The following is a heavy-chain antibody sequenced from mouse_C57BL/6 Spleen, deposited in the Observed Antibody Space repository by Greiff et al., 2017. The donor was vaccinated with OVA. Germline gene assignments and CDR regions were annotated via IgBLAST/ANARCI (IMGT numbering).Heavy chain of an antibody. CDR3: ARGKNCNY. CDR2: ISDGGSYT. D-gene: IGHD4-1*01. CDR1: GFTFSSYA. J-gene: IGHJ2*01. V-gene: IGHV5-4*03. Sequence: EVMLVESGGGLVKPGGSLKLSCAASGFTFSSYAMSWVRQTPEKRLEWVATISDGGSYTYYPDNVKGRFTISRDNAKNNLYLQMSHLKSEDTAMYYCARGKNCNYWGQGTTLTVSS.